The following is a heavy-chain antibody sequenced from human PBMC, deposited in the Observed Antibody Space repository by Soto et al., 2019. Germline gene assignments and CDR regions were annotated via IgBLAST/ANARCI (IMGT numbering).Heavy chain of an antibody. V-gene: IGHV3-11*01. Sequence: LRLSCAASGFTFSDYYMSWIRQAPGKGLEWVSYISSSGSTIYYADSVKGRFTISRDNAKNSLYLQMNSLRAEDTAVYYCARDHCSGGSCYSRYWMDVWGQGTTVTVSS. J-gene: IGHJ6*02. D-gene: IGHD2-15*01. CDR2: ISSSGSTI. CDR3: ARDHCSGGSCYSRYWMDV. CDR1: GFTFSDYY.